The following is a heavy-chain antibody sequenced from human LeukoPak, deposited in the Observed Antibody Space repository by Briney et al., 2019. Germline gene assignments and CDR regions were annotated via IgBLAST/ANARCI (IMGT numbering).Heavy chain of an antibody. CDR3: ARAPYYGDYDLNYGMDV. V-gene: IGHV1-69*06. D-gene: IGHD4-17*01. J-gene: IGHJ6*04. CDR1: GGTFSSYA. Sequence: SVKVSCKASGGTFSSYAISWVRQAPGQGLERMGGIIPIFGTANYAQKFQGRVTITADKSTSTAYMGLSSLRSEDTAVYYCARAPYYGDYDLNYGMDVWGKGTTVTVSS. CDR2: IIPIFGTA.